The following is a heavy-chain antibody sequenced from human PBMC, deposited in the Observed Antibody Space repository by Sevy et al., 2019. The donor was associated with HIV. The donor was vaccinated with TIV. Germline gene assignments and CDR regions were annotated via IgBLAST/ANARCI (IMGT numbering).Heavy chain of an antibody. V-gene: IGHV1-8*01. D-gene: IGHD1-26*01. CDR2: MNPNNGNK. CDR1: GYTFTTYD. J-gene: IGHJ6*02. Sequence: ASVKVSCRASGYTFTTYDINWVRQATGQGLEWMGWMNPNNGNKGYAQKFQGRLTMTRNTSISKAYMELTSLRSDDTAVYYCARGFDGWDTSPGGLDVWGQGTTVTVSS. CDR3: ARGFDGWDTSPGGLDV.